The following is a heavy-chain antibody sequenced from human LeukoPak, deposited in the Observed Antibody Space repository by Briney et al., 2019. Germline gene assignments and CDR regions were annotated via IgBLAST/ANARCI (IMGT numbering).Heavy chain of an antibody. CDR1: GFTFSSYG. J-gene: IGHJ4*02. CDR3: ARDVYSSGLDY. V-gene: IGHV3-33*01. CDR2: IWYDGSNK. Sequence: GGSLRLSCAASGFTFSSYGMHWVRQAPGKGLEWVAVIWYDGSNKYYADSVKGRFTISRENSKNTLYLQMNSLRAEDTAVYYCARDVYSSGLDYWGQGTLVTVSS. D-gene: IGHD3-22*01.